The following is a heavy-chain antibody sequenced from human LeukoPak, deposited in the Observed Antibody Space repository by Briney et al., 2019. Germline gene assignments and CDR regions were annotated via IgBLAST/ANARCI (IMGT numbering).Heavy chain of an antibody. J-gene: IGHJ6*02. V-gene: IGHV4-59*12. CDR2: FYHSGST. CDR3: ARGPVPSDTAMAPYYYGMDV. D-gene: IGHD5-18*01. Sequence: KPSETLSLTCTVSSGSISHDYWSWVRQPPGKRLEWIGYFYHSGSTDYNPSLRGRVTISVDTSKNQFSLKLSSVTAADTAVYYCARGPVPSDTAMAPYYYGMDVWGQGTTVTVSS. CDR1: SGSISHDY.